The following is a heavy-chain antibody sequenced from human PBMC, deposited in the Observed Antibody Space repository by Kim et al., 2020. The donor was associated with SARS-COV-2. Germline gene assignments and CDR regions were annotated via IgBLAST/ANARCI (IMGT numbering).Heavy chain of an antibody. CDR2: ISYDGSNK. V-gene: IGHV3-30*18. D-gene: IGHD2-21*01. CDR1: GFTFSSYG. Sequence: GGSLRLSCAASGFTFSSYGMHWVRQAPGKGLEWVAVISYDGSNKYYADSVKGRFTISRDNSKNTLYLQMNSLRAEDTAVYYCAKGVVLGQVPHGIGPFDPWGQGTLVTVSS. CDR3: AKGVVLGQVPHGIGPFDP. J-gene: IGHJ5*02.